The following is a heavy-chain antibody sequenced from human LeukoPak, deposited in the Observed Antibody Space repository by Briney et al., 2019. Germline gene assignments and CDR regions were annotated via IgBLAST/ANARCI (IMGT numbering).Heavy chain of an antibody. V-gene: IGHV4-59*01. CDR1: GGSISSYY. D-gene: IGHD3-3*01. CDR3: ARALPRFLEWLWAFDI. J-gene: IGHJ3*02. CDR2: MYYSGST. Sequence: SETLSLTCSVSGGSISSYYWSWIRQPPGKGLEWIGYMYYSGSTHYNPSLESRVTISIDTSKKQLSLKLTSVTAADTAVYYCARALPRFLEWLWAFDIWGQGTMVTVSS.